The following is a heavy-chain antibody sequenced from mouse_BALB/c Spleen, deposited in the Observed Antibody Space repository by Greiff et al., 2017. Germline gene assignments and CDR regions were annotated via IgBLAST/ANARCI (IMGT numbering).Heavy chain of an antibody. J-gene: IGHJ3*01. CDR1: GFTFSSYA. CDR3: AREEGWFAY. CDR2: ISSGGSYT. V-gene: IGHV5-9-4*01. Sequence: DVQLQESGGGLVKPGGSLKLSCAASGFTFSSYAMSWVRQSPEKRLEWVAEISSGGSYTYYPDTVTGRFTISRDNAKNTLYLEMSSLRSEDTAMYYCAREEGWFAYWGQGTLVTVSA.